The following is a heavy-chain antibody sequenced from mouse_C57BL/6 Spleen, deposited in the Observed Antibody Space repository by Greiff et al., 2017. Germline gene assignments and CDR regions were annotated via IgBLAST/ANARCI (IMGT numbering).Heavy chain of an antibody. J-gene: IGHJ3*01. V-gene: IGHV1-74*01. Sequence: VQLQQPGAELVKPGASVKVSCKASGYTFTSYWMHWVKQRPGQGLEWIGRIHPSDGDTNYNQKFKGKATLTVDKSSSTAYMQLSSLTSEDSSVYYCAIYPFYYGNYGGWFAYGGQGTLVTVSA. D-gene: IGHD2-1*01. CDR3: AIYPFYYGNYGGWFAY. CDR2: IHPSDGDT. CDR1: GYTFTSYW.